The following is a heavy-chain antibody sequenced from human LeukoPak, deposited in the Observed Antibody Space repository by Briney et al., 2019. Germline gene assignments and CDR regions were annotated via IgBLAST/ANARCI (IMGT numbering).Heavy chain of an antibody. D-gene: IGHD2-2*01. CDR1: GFTFSNAW. V-gene: IGHV3-15*01. CDR2: IKSKTDGGTT. CDR3: PTNYIVVVPAAGFHP. J-gene: IGHJ5*02. Sequence: GGSLRLSCAASGFTFSNAWMSWVGQAPGKGVEGVGRIKSKTDGGTTDYAARGKGRFTIAREESKNKMYVEMNRQKTEDTAVYYCPTNYIVVVPAAGFHPWGQGTLVTVSS.